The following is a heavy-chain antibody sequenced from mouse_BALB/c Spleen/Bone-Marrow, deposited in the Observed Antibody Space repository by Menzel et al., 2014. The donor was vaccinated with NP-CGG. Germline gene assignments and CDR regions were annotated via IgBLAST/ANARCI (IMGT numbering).Heavy chain of an antibody. V-gene: IGHV5-9-2*01. Sequence: EVQGVESGGGLVKPGGSLKLSCAASGFTFSSYGMSWVRQTPEKRLEWVATISGGGSYTYYPDSVKGRFTISRDNAKNNLYLQMSSLRSEDTALYYCARQNGNYGYYYAMDYWGQGTSVTVPS. CDR3: ARQNGNYGYYYAMDY. D-gene: IGHD2-1*01. J-gene: IGHJ4*01. CDR1: GFTFSSYG. CDR2: ISGGGSYT.